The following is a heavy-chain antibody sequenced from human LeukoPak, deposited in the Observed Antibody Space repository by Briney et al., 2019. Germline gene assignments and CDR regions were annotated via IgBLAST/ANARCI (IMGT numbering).Heavy chain of an antibody. CDR2: ILYDGSNK. CDR3: AKVDSGSYYGSFDY. V-gene: IGHV3-33*06. D-gene: IGHD1-26*01. J-gene: IGHJ4*02. CDR1: GFTFSSYG. Sequence: PGRSLRLSCAASGFTFSSYGMHWVRQAPGKGLEWVAVILYDGSNKYYADSVKGRFTISRDNSKNTLYLQMNSLRAEDTAVYYCAKVDSGSYYGSFDYWGQGTLVTVSS.